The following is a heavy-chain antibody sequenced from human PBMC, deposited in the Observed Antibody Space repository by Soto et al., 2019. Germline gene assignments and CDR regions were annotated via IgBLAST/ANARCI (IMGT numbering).Heavy chain of an antibody. Sequence: EVQLLESGGTLVQPGGSLRLSCVASGFTFSSYAMSWVRQAPGKGLEWVSAISGSGGNTYYADSVKGRFTISRDNSKNTLYLKMKSRRAKAPAVFYWAKGFIVGATTPEFASWGQGPLVPVSS. D-gene: IGHD1-26*01. CDR3: AKGFIVGATTPEFAS. J-gene: IGHJ4*02. V-gene: IGHV3-23*01. CDR2: ISGSGGNT. CDR1: GFTFSSYA.